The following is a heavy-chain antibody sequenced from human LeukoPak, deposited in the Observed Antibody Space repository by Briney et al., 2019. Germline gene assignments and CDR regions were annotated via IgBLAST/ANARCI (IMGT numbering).Heavy chain of an antibody. V-gene: IGHV3-23*01. CDR1: VFSFCSSP. Sequence: GGSLRLSCAASVFSFCSSPMSWVRQAPGKGLEWVSGISSSGGDTPYADSVKGRFTISRDNSKNTLYLQMNSLRAEDTAVYYCAKKNSGLHPFDFWGQGTLVIVSS. CDR3: AKKNSGLHPFDF. J-gene: IGHJ4*02. CDR2: ISSSGGDT. D-gene: IGHD4-23*01.